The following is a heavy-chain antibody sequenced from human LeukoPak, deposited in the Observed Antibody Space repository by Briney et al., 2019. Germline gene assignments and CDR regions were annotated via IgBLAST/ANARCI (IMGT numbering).Heavy chain of an antibody. CDR3: ARRRGWQQRGYYFDY. J-gene: IGHJ4*02. Sequence: SETLSLTCAVYGGSFSGYYWSWIRQPPGKGLEWIGEINHSGSTNYNPSLKSRVTISVDTSKNQFSLRLSSVTAVDTAVYYCARRRGWQQRGYYFDYWGQATLVTVSS. CDR1: GGSFSGYY. CDR2: INHSGST. D-gene: IGHD6-13*01. V-gene: IGHV4-34*01.